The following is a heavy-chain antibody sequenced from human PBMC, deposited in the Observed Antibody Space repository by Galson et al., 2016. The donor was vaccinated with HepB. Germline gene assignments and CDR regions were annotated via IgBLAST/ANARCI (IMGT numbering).Heavy chain of an antibody. J-gene: IGHJ4*02. Sequence: SVKVSCKASGYTFTSYYMHWVRQAPGQGLEWMGIINPSGGSTSYAQKFQGRVTMTRDTSKNQFSLKVTSVTAADTAMYYCARGELFQPLVYPTYYFHFWGRGTLVTVSS. D-gene: IGHD3-10*01. CDR1: GYTFTSYY. V-gene: IGHV1-46*01. CDR3: ARGELFQPLVYPTYYFHF. CDR2: INPSGGST.